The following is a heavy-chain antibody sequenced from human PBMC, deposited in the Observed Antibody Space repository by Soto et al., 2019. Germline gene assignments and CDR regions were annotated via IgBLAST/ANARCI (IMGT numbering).Heavy chain of an antibody. D-gene: IGHD4-17*01. Sequence: EVQVLESGGGLVQRGGSLRLSCAASGFTFSSYAMSWVRQAPGMGLEWVSSMYSGGTPYYADSVKGRFTISRDSSKNTLYLQMNSLRVEDTALYYCAKDYGDYVGAFDIWGQGTMVTVSS. CDR2: MYSGGTP. CDR1: GFTFSSYA. V-gene: IGHV3-23*01. J-gene: IGHJ3*02. CDR3: AKDYGDYVGAFDI.